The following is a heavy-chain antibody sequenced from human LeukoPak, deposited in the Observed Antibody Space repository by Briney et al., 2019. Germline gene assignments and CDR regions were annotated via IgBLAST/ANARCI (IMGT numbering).Heavy chain of an antibody. CDR3: ARLAKKSKRVDV. Sequence: SETLSLTCAVYGGSFSGYYWSWIRQPPGKGLEWIGEINHSGSTNYNPSLKSRVTISVDTSKNQFSLKLSSVTAADTAVYYCARLAKKSKRVDVWGKGTTVTVSS. CDR2: INHSGST. D-gene: IGHD5/OR15-5a*01. J-gene: IGHJ6*04. CDR1: GGSFSGYY. V-gene: IGHV4-34*01.